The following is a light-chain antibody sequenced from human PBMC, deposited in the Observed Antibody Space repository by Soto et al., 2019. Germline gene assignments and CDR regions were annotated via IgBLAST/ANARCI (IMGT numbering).Light chain of an antibody. V-gene: IGLV4-69*01. Sequence: QSVLTQSPSASASLGASVKLTCTLSSGHSSYAIAWHQQQPEKGPRYLMKLNSDGSHSKGDGIPDRFSGSSSGAERYLTISSLQSEDEADYYRQTWGTGIRVFGGGTQLTVL. CDR2: LNSDGSH. CDR1: SGHSSYA. J-gene: IGLJ3*02. CDR3: QTWGTGIRV.